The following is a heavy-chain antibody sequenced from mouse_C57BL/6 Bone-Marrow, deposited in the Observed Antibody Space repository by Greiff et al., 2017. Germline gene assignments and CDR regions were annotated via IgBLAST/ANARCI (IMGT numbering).Heavy chain of an antibody. CDR2: IYPSDSET. D-gene: IGHD1-1*01. CDR1: GYTFTSYW. CDR3: ARRVYGSRGWYFDV. J-gene: IGHJ1*03. V-gene: IGHV1-61*01. Sequence: VKLQQPGAELVRPGSSVKLSCKASGYTFTSYWMDWVKQRPGQGLEWIGNIYPSDSETHYNQKFKDKATLTVDKSSSTAYMQLSSLTSEDSAVYYCARRVYGSRGWYFDVWGTGTTVTVSS.